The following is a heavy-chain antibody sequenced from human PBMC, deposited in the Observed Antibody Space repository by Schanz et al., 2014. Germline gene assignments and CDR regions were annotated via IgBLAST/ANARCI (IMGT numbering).Heavy chain of an antibody. CDR3: ARGSPENMIRGELDY. J-gene: IGHJ4*02. D-gene: IGHD3-10*01. CDR2: INPIGGST. Sequence: QVQLVQSEAEVKKPGSSVKVSCKASGGTFSSYTISWVRQAPGQGLEWMGIINPIGGSTTYAQKFRGAVTLTTDTSTDTAYLKLTSLRSEDTAVYYGARGSPENMIRGELDYWGQGTLVTVSS. V-gene: IGHV1-69*08. CDR1: GGTFSSYT.